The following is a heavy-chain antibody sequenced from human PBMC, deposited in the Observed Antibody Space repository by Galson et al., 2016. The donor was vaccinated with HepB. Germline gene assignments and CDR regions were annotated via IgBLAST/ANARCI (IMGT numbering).Heavy chain of an antibody. CDR1: GFTVSDYY. V-gene: IGHV3-53*01. D-gene: IGHD2-8*02. J-gene: IGHJ6*03. Sequence: SLRLSCAASGFTVSDYYMTWVRQAPGKGLEWVSVVFLGGSTYYAQSVEGRFTISRDDSKNTLHLQMNSLTAEDTAVYFCARTSYRECTGTHCVNFRYYYYFMDVWGKGTTVTVSS. CDR3: ARTSYRECTGTHCVNFRYYYYFMDV. CDR2: VFLGGST.